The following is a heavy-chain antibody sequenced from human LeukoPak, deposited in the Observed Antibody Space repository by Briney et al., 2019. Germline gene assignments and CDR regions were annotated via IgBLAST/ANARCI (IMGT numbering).Heavy chain of an antibody. CDR3: ARSGLTRGYNWFDP. V-gene: IGHV3-21*01. J-gene: IGHJ5*02. CDR1: GFTFSSYS. D-gene: IGHD3-10*01. Sequence: GGSLRLSCAASGFTFSSYSMNWVRQAPGKGLEWVSSISSSSSYIYYADSVKGRFTISRDNAKNSLYLQMNSLRAEDTAVHYCARSGLTRGYNWFDPWGQGTLVTVSS. CDR2: ISSSSSYI.